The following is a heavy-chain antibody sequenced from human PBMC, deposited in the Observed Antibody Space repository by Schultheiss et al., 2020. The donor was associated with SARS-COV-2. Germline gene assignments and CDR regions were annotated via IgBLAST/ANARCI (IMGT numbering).Heavy chain of an antibody. CDR1: GGSISSGDYY. V-gene: IGHV4-61*10. J-gene: IGHJ4*02. Sequence: SETLSLTCTVSGGSISSGDYYWSWIRQPAGKGLEWIGSIYYSGSTYYNPSLKSRVTISVDTSKNQFSLKLSSVTAADTAVYYCARGGNFWSATTRYYFDYWGQGTLVTVSS. CDR2: IYYSGST. CDR3: ARGGNFWSATTRYYFDY. D-gene: IGHD3-3*01.